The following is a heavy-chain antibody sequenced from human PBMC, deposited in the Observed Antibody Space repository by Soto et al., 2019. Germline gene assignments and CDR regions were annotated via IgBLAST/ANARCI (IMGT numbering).Heavy chain of an antibody. CDR2: ISAYNGNT. Sequence: QVQLVQSGAEVKKPGASVKVSCKASGYTFTSYGISWVRQAPRQGLEWMGWISAYNGNTNYAQKLQGRVTMTKDTSTSTAYMELRSMRADDTAVYYCARGGIYYGSGIHGYWGQGTLVTVSS. V-gene: IGHV1-18*01. CDR1: GYTFTSYG. D-gene: IGHD3-10*01. CDR3: ARGGIYYGSGIHGY. J-gene: IGHJ4*02.